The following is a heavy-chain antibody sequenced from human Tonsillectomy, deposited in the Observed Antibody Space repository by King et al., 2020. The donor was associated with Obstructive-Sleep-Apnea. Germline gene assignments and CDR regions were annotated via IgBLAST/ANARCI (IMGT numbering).Heavy chain of an antibody. V-gene: IGHV3-30*02. J-gene: IGHJ4*02. Sequence: ESGGGVVQPGRSLRLSCAASGFTFSSYGMHWVRQAPGKGLEWVAFIRYDGSNKYYVVSVKGRFTISRDNSKNTLYLQMNSLRAEDTAVYYCASSEPGLFKLELLWGQGTLVSVSS. CDR2: IRYDGSNK. CDR3: ASSEPGLFKLELL. D-gene: IGHD1-7*01. CDR1: GFTFSSYG.